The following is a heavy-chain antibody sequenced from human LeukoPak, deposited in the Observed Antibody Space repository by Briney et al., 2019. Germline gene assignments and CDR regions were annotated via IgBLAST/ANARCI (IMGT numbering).Heavy chain of an antibody. D-gene: IGHD2-15*01. CDR1: GYTFTAYN. CDR3: ARVGGGYRPFDY. Sequence: ASVKVSCKASGYTFTAYNMHWVRQAPGQGLEWMGWINPNTGGTKYAQKFQGRVTMTRDTSISTAYMELSRLRSDDTAVYYCARVGGGYRPFDYWGQGTLVTVSS. CDR2: INPNTGGT. V-gene: IGHV1-2*02. J-gene: IGHJ4*02.